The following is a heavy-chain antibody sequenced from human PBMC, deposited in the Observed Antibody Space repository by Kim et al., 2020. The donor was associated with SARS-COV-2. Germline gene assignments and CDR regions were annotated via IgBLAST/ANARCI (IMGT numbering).Heavy chain of an antibody. D-gene: IGHD3-22*01. V-gene: IGHV3-64D*06. CDR1: GFTFSSYA. CDR2: ISSNGGST. Sequence: GGSLRLSCSASGFTFSSYAMHWVRQAPGKGLEYVSAISSNGGSTYYADSVKGRFTISRDNSKNTLYLQMSSLRAEDTAVYYCVKDRSYYYDSSGLGKPNAFDYWGQGTLVTVSS. J-gene: IGHJ4*02. CDR3: VKDRSYYYDSSGLGKPNAFDY.